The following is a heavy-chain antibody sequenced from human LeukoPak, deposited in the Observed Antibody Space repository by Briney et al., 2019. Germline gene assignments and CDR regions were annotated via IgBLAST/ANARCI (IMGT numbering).Heavy chain of an antibody. Sequence: ASVKVSCKASGYTFTSYGISWVRQAPGQGLEWMGWISAYNGNTNYAQKLQGRVTMTTDTSTSTAYMELRSLRSADTAVYYCARESRYYGSGSFDYWGQGTLATVSS. V-gene: IGHV1-18*04. CDR2: ISAYNGNT. D-gene: IGHD3-10*01. CDR1: GYTFTSYG. J-gene: IGHJ4*02. CDR3: ARESRYYGSGSFDY.